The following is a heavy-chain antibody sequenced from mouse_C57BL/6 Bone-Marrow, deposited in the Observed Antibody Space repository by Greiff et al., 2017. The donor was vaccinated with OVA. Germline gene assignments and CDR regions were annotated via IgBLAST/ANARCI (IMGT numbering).Heavy chain of an antibody. Sequence: VQLQQSGAELVRPGASVTLSCKASGYTFTDYEMHWVKQTPVHGLEWIGAIDPETGGTAYNQKFKGKAILTADKSSSTAYMERRSLTSEDSAVYYWTNCPYYYGTPYWYFDVWGTGTTVTVSS. J-gene: IGHJ1*03. CDR1: GYTFTDYE. CDR3: TNCPYYYGTPYWYFDV. V-gene: IGHV1-15*01. CDR2: IDPETGGT. D-gene: IGHD1-1*01.